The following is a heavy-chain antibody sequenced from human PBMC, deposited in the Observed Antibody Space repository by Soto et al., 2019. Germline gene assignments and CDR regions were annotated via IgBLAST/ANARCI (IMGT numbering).Heavy chain of an antibody. CDR3: AKVLEIAAAGGIDY. V-gene: IGHV3-30-3*01. Sequence: PGGSLRLSCAASGFTFSSYAMHWVRQAPGKGLEWVAVISYDGSNKYYADSVKGRFTISRDNSKNTLYLQMNSLRAEDTAVYYCAKVLEIAAAGGIDYWGQGTLVTVSS. D-gene: IGHD6-13*01. J-gene: IGHJ4*02. CDR2: ISYDGSNK. CDR1: GFTFSSYA.